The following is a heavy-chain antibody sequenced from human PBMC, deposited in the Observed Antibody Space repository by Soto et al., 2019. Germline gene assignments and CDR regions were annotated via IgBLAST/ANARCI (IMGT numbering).Heavy chain of an antibody. CDR3: ARETYYSDSTGYYLLDH. Sequence: PSETLSLTCTVSGGSITSYYWSWVRQPPGKGLEWIGFIYYSGRTNYTPSLKSRVTMSVDTSKNQFSLKLTSVTAADTAVYYCARETYYSDSTGYYLLDHWGQGTLVTVCS. V-gene: IGHV4-59*01. D-gene: IGHD3-22*01. CDR2: IYYSGRT. CDR1: GGSITSYY. J-gene: IGHJ4*02.